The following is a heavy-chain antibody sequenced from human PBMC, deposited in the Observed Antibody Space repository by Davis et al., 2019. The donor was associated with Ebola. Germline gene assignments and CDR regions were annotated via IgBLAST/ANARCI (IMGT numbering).Heavy chain of an antibody. CDR3: ASWWRYYYYNNMDV. J-gene: IGHJ6*02. CDR2: INTNTGNP. V-gene: IGHV7-4-1*02. CDR1: GYTFTRYA. D-gene: IGHD2-15*01. Sequence: AASVKVSCKASGYTFTRYAMNWVRQAPGQGLEWMGWINTNTGNPTYAQGFTGRFVFSLDTSVSTAYLQISSLKAEDTAVYYCASWWRYYYYNNMDVWGQGTTVTVSS.